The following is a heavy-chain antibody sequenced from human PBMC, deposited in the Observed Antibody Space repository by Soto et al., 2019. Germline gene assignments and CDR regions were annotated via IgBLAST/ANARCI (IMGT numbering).Heavy chain of an antibody. CDR2: ISYDGSLQ. CDR3: VSDRGYGHAAVPYS. D-gene: IGHD5-18*01. V-gene: IGHV3-30*13. J-gene: IGHJ4*02. CDR1: GFAFSSYG. Sequence: QAQLVESGGGVVQPWRSLRLSCAASGFAFSSYGMHWVRQAPGTGLAWVAVISYDGSLQHYADSVKGRFTISRDNSKNMVLLQMSSLRAEDTAVYYCVSDRGYGHAAVPYSWGQGTLVSVSS.